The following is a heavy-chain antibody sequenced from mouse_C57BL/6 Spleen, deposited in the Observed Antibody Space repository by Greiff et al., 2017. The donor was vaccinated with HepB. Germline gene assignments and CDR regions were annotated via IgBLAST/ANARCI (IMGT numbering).Heavy chain of an antibody. CDR2: ISSGGDYI. Sequence: EVQLQESGEGLVKPGGSLKLSCAASGFTFSSYAMSWVRQTPEKRLEWVAYISSGGDYIYYADTVKGRFTISRDNARNTLYLQMSSLKSEDTAMYYCTRDGNYSNSFAYWGQGTLVTVSA. V-gene: IGHV5-9-1*02. J-gene: IGHJ3*01. CDR1: GFTFSSYA. CDR3: TRDGNYSNSFAY. D-gene: IGHD2-5*01.